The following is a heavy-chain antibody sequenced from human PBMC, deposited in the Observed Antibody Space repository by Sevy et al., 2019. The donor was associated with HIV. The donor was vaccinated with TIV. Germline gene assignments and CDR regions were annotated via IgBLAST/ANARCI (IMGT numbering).Heavy chain of an antibody. J-gene: IGHJ5*02. Sequence: GGSLRHSCAASGFTFSSYTMHWVRQAPGKGLEWVANIIYDGSMKYYADSVKGRFTISRDNSKNTLYLQMNSLSAEDTAVYYCARDQHDYAGNVRTGWFDPWGQGILVTVSS. CDR3: ARDQHDYAGNVRTGWFDP. CDR1: GFTFSSYT. CDR2: IIYDGSMK. D-gene: IGHD4-17*01. V-gene: IGHV3-30-3*01.